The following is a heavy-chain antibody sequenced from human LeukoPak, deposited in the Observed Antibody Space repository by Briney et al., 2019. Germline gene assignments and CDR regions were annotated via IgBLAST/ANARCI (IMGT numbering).Heavy chain of an antibody. D-gene: IGHD6-13*01. CDR3: ARRSSSWYVPFDY. J-gene: IGHJ4*02. V-gene: IGHV4-39*01. CDR1: GGSISSSSYY. Sequence: PSETLSLTCTVSGGSISSSSYYWGWIRQPPGKGLEWIGSIYYSGSTYYNPSLKSRVTISVDTSKNQFSLKLSSVTAADTAVYYCARRSSSWYVPFDYWGQGTLVTVSS. CDR2: IYYSGST.